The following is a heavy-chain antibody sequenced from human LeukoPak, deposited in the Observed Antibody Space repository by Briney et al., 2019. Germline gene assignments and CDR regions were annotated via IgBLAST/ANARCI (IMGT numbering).Heavy chain of an antibody. D-gene: IGHD1-14*01. V-gene: IGHV3-30*02. CDR3: XXXXXXNRXPFXY. Sequence: SXXASGFTFSSYGMHWVRQAPGKGLEWVAFIRYDGSNKYYADSVKGRFTISRDNSKNTLYLQMNSQRAEDTAVYYXXXXXXXNRXPFXYWGQGTLXTVSS. CDR1: GFTFSSYG. CDR2: IRYDGSNK. J-gene: IGHJ4*02.